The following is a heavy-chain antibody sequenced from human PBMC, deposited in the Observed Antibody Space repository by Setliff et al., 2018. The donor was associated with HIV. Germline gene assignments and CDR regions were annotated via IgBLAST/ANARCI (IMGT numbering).Heavy chain of an antibody. D-gene: IGHD3-9*01. CDR1: GVSFSGDY. CDR3: ARGRDWAKTGDF. J-gene: IGHJ4*02. V-gene: IGHV4-34*01. CDR2: VHPSGSI. Sequence: SETLSLTCAVSGVSFSGDYWSWVRQPPGKGLEWIAEVHPSGSINYNSSLKSRVAISVDTSNNPFSLTMTSVTAADTAVYYCARGRDWAKTGDFWGQGALVTVSS.